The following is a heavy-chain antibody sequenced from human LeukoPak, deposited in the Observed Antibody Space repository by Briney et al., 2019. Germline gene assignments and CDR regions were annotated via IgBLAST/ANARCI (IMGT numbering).Heavy chain of an antibody. V-gene: IGHV3-66*01. Sequence: GGSLRLSCAASGFTVSSNYMSWVRQAPGKGLEWVSVIYSGGSTYYADSVKGRFTISRDNAKNSLYLQMNSLRAEDTAVYYCARDAGIAARPMDVWGQGTTVTVSS. CDR1: GFTVSSNY. CDR2: IYSGGST. CDR3: ARDAGIAARPMDV. D-gene: IGHD6-6*01. J-gene: IGHJ6*02.